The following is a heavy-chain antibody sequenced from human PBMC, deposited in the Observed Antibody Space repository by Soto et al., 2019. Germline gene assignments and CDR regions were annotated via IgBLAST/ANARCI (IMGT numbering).Heavy chain of an antibody. J-gene: IGHJ4*02. CDR3: ARSPFTTVRGFITYYFDY. CDR1: GYSFTSYW. Sequence: GESLKISCQGSGYSFTSYWIAWVRQMPGKGLEWMGIIFPADSDTRYNPSFQGQVTISVDKSIGTAYLQWSSLRASDTAIYYCARSPFTTVRGFITYYFDYWGQGTLVTVSS. V-gene: IGHV5-51*01. CDR2: IFPADSDT. D-gene: IGHD3-10*01.